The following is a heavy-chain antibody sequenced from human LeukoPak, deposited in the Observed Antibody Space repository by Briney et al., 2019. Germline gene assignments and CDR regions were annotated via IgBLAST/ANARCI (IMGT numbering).Heavy chain of an antibody. Sequence: SVKVSCKSSGGTFSSYAISWVRQAPGRGLEWMGGIIPIFGTANYAQKFQGRVTITTDESTSTAYMELSSLRSEDTAVYYCARAGDFWSFGWFDPWGQGTLVTVSS. CDR1: GGTFSSYA. J-gene: IGHJ5*02. CDR3: ARAGDFWSFGWFDP. V-gene: IGHV1-69*05. D-gene: IGHD3-3*01. CDR2: IIPIFGTA.